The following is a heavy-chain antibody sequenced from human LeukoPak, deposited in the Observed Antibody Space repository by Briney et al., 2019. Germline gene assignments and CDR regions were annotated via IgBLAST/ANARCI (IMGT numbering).Heavy chain of an antibody. D-gene: IGHD3-9*01. V-gene: IGHV3-23*01. CDR2: ISSGDRT. Sequence: GSLSLSCAASGFPFSSYAMNWVRQAPGKGLEWVAGISSGDRTFHAESVKGRFTISRDKSKDTLYVQMNSLRAEDTAVYYCAKDATASPYFHWFDNWGQGTQVIVSS. J-gene: IGHJ4*02. CDR1: GFPFSSYA. CDR3: AKDATASPYFHWFDN.